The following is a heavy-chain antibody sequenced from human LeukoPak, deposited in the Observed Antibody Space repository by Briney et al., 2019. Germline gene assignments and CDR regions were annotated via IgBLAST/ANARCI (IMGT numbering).Heavy chain of an antibody. CDR1: GFTFSSYS. CDR3: ARDHLKYSYGDGWLN. J-gene: IGHJ4*02. V-gene: IGHV3-48*01. D-gene: IGHD5-18*01. CDR2: ITSGSSTI. Sequence: GGSLRLSCAASGFTFSSYSMSWVRQAPGKGLEWVSYITSGSSTIYYADSVRGRLTISRDNAKNSLYLQMNSLRAEDTAGYYCARDHLKYSYGDGWLNWGQGTLVTVSS.